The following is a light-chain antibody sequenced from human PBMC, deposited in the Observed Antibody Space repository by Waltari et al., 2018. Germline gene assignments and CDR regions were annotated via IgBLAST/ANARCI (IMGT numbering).Light chain of an antibody. J-gene: IGLJ2*01. CDR1: SSDVGGYNY. CDR3: SSYTSSSTPVV. V-gene: IGLV2-14*01. CDR2: EVS. Sequence: QSALTQPASVSGSPGQSITISCTGTSSDVGGYNYVSWYQQHPGKAPKLMIYEVSHRPSGVSNRFPGSKSGNTASLTISGLQAEDEADYYCSSYTSSSTPVVFGGGTKLTVL.